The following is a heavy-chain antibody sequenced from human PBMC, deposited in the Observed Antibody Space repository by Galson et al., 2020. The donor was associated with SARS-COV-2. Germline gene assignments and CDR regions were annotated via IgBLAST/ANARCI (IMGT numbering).Heavy chain of an antibody. V-gene: IGHV4-39*01. CDR1: GRSISSSSYY. Sequence: SQSLSLSCTVSGRSISSSSYYWGWIRQTPGKGLEWIGSIYSSGSTYYNPSLKSRITISVDTSKNQFSLKLSSVTAADTAVYYCASQYYDILTGYINTLFDYWGQGTLVTVSS. J-gene: IGHJ4*02. CDR2: IYSSGST. CDR3: ASQYYDILTGYINTLFDY. D-gene: IGHD3-9*01.